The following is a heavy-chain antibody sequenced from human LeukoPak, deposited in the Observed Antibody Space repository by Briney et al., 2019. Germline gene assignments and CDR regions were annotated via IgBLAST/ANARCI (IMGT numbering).Heavy chain of an antibody. J-gene: IGHJ4*02. D-gene: IGHD3-10*01. CDR1: GYTFTIYG. V-gene: IGHV1-2*02. CDR2: INPNSGGT. Sequence: ASVKVSCKASGYTFTIYGISWVRQAPGQGLEWMGWINPNSGGTNYAQKFQGRVNMTRDTSISTAYIEISRLRSDDTAVYYCARGPYSYGSGSLYPDYWGQGTLVTVSS. CDR3: ARGPYSYGSGSLYPDY.